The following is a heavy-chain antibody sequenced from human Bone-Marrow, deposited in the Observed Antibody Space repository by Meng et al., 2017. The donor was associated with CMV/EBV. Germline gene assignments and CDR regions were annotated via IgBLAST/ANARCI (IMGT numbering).Heavy chain of an antibody. D-gene: IGHD2-2*01. Sequence: GESLKISCTASGFTFGDYSMSWVRQAPGKGLEWVGFIRSKAYGGTTDYAASVKGRFTISRDDSKSIAYLQMNSLKTEDTAVYYCTSWGSTVVVPAAPLVGKNHWGQGTLVTVSS. CDR2: IRSKAYGGTT. V-gene: IGHV3-49*04. CDR1: GFTFGDYS. J-gene: IGHJ5*02. CDR3: TSWGSTVVVPAAPLVGKNH.